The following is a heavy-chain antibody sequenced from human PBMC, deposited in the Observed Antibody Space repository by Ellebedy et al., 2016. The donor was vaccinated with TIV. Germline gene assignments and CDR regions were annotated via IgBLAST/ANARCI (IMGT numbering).Heavy chain of an antibody. CDR1: GYTFTSYG. Sequence: ASVKVSXXASGYTFTSYGISWVRQAPGQGLEWMGWISAYNGNTNYAQKLQGRVTMTTDTSTSTAYMELRSLKSDDTAVYYCARGLYNWISDYWGQGTLVTVSS. J-gene: IGHJ4*02. CDR3: ARGLYNWISDY. V-gene: IGHV1-18*01. D-gene: IGHD1-20*01. CDR2: ISAYNGNT.